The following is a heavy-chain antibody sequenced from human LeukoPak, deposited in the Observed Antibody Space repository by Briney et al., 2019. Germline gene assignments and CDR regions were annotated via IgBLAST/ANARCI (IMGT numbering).Heavy chain of an antibody. CDR2: IYQSGST. J-gene: IGHJ4*02. D-gene: IGHD3-16*02. V-gene: IGHV4-38-2*02. Sequence: SETLSLTCIVSGYSISSGYYWGWIRQPPGKGLEWIVSIYQSGSTYYNPSLRSRVTISVDTSKNQFSLKLSSVTAADTAVYYCARGRYLPLYFDYWGQGTLVTVSS. CDR1: GYSISSGYY. CDR3: ARGRYLPLYFDY.